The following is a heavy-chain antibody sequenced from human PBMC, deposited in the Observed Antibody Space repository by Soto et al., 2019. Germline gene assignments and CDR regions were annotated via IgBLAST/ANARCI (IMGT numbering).Heavy chain of an antibody. CDR2: ISGSGGST. J-gene: IGHJ5*02. Sequence: VQLLESGGGLVQPGGSLRLSCAASGFTFSSYAMSWVRQAPGKGLEWVSAISGSGGSTYYADSVKGRFTISRDNSKNTLYLQMNSLRAEDTAVYYCAKDLYSSSWYGGWFDPWGQGTLVTVSS. D-gene: IGHD6-13*01. V-gene: IGHV3-23*01. CDR3: AKDLYSSSWYGGWFDP. CDR1: GFTFSSYA.